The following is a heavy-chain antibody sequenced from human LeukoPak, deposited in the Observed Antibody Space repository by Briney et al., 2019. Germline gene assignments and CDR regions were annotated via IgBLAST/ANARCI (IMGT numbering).Heavy chain of an antibody. D-gene: IGHD4-17*01. V-gene: IGHV1-18*01. CDR3: VRGDDYGDYWGLY. J-gene: IGHJ4*02. CDR2: ISTYNGNT. CDR1: GYTFTKYG. Sequence: ASVKVSCKASGYTFTKYGIAWVRQAPGQGLEWMGWISTYNGNTNYAQKLQGRVTMTTDTSTSTACMELRSLISDDAAVYYCVRGDDYGDYWGLYWGQGTLVTVSS.